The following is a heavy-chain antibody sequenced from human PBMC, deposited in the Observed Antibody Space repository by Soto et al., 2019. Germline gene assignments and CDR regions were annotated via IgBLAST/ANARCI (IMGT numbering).Heavy chain of an antibody. CDR2: TYYRSIWQT. V-gene: IGHV6-1*01. J-gene: IGHJ5*02. CDR3: ARLVGNSWLDH. Sequence: QVQLQQSGPGLVKPSQTLSLTCAISGDSVSSNDAVWNWIRQSPSRGLEWLGRTYYRSIWQTEYAGSVKGRMTINPDASKNQFSLQLNSVTPEDPAMYYCARLVGNSWLDHWGQGTLVTVSA. CDR1: GDSVSSNDAV. D-gene: IGHD6-6*01.